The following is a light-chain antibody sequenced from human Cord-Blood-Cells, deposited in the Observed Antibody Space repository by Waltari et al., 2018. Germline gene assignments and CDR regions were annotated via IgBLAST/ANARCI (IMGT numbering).Light chain of an antibody. CDR1: QSLLHSNGSNY. J-gene: IGKJ1*01. Sequence: IVMTPSHSSLPVTVGEPASILFSSSQSLLHSNGSNYLDWYLQKPGQSPQPLIYLGSNRASGVPDRFSGSGSGTDFTLKISRVEAKDVWVYYCMQALQTPRTFGQGTKVEIK. CDR3: MQALQTPRT. CDR2: LGS. V-gene: IGKV2-28*01.